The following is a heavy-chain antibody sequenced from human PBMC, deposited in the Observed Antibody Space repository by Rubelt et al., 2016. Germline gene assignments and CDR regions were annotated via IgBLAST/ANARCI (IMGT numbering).Heavy chain of an antibody. J-gene: IGHJ6*02. CDR2: IWYDGTNE. Sequence: QVQLVESGGGVVQRGGSLRLSCAASGFTFTNHGMHWVRQAPGKGLEWVALIWYDGTNENYADSVKGRFTISKDNSKNTLYLQMNSLRAEDTAVYYCARISRINNYYGMDVWGHGTTVTVPS. CDR1: GFTFTNHG. CDR3: ARISRINNYYGMDV. V-gene: IGHV3-33*08.